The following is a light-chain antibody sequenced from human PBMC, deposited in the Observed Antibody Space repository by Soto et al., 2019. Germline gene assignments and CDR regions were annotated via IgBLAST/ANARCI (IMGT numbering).Light chain of an antibody. CDR2: WAS. Sequence: DIVMTQSPDSLAVSLGERATINCKSSQSLLYSSKNKNYLAWYQQKPGQPPKLLIYWASTRESGVPDRFSGSGSGTDFTLTISSLQAEDVAVYYCQEYYDTPYTFGPGTKVDIQ. J-gene: IGKJ3*01. CDR1: QSLLYSSKNKNY. CDR3: QEYYDTPYT. V-gene: IGKV4-1*01.